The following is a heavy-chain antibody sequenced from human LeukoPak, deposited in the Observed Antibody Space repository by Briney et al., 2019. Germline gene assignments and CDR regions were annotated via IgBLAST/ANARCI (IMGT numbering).Heavy chain of an antibody. Sequence: SETLSLTCTVSGGSISSGDYYWSWIRQPPGKGLEWIGYIYYSGSTYYNPSLKSRVTISVDTSKDQFSLKLSSVTAADTAVYYCATLSRNYDILTGPPPGAFDIWGQGTMVTVSS. D-gene: IGHD3-9*01. J-gene: IGHJ3*02. CDR1: GGSISSGDYY. V-gene: IGHV4-30-4*01. CDR2: IYYSGST. CDR3: ATLSRNYDILTGPPPGAFDI.